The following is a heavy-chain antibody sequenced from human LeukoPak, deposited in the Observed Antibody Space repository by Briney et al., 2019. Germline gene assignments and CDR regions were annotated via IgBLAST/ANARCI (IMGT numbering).Heavy chain of an antibody. Sequence: TSGTLSLTCTVSGGSISNVNYYWRWIRQPPGKGLERIGTIYYSGTTYYNLSLKSRVTISVDTSKNQFSLKLSSVTAADTAVYYCARVSQGGTYYYYYYMDVWGKGTTVTISS. V-gene: IGHV4-39*07. D-gene: IGHD3-16*01. CDR1: GGSISNVNYY. J-gene: IGHJ6*03. CDR2: IYYSGTT. CDR3: ARVSQGGTYYYYYYMDV.